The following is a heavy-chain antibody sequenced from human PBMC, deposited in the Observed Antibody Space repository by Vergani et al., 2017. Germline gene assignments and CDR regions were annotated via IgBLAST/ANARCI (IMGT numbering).Heavy chain of an antibody. CDR1: GFTLNLYG. J-gene: IGHJ5*02. CDR3: ANDLRLLYNRFDP. Sequence: QVQLVESGGGGVHPGRSLRLSCAASGFTLNLYGMLWARQAPGKGVEWVAVTCYDGNKKLYADSVKGRFTISRDNSKSTMYLQMNNLRDEDTGVYYCANDLRLLYNRFDPWGQGTMVTVSS. D-gene: IGHD1-14*01. CDR2: TCYDGNKK. V-gene: IGHV3-33*06.